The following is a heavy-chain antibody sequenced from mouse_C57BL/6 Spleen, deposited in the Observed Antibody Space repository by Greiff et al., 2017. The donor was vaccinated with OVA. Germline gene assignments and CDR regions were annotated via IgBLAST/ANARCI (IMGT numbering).Heavy chain of an antibody. J-gene: IGHJ4*01. CDR1: GYTFTSYW. V-gene: IGHV1-69*01. CDR2: IDPSDSYT. CDR3: ARAGYYYAMDY. Sequence: VQLQQPGAELVMPGASVKLSCKASGYTFTSYWMHWVKQRPGQGLEWIGEIDPSDSYTNYNQKFKGKSKLTVDKSSSTAYMQLSSLTSEDSAVYYCARAGYYYAMDYWGQGTSVTVSS.